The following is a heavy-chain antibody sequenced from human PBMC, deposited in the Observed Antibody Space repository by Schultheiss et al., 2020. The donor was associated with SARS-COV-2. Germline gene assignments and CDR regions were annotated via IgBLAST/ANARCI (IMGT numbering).Heavy chain of an antibody. D-gene: IGHD2/OR15-2a*01. J-gene: IGHJ6*02. V-gene: IGHV3-33*05. CDR2: ISYDGSNK. CDR3: ARVRGDYLPYSNYGMDV. Sequence: GGSLRLSCAASGFTFSSYGMHWVRQAPGKGLEWVALISYDGSNKYYADSVKGRFTISRDNAKNSLFLQMNSLRAEDTAVYYCARVRGDYLPYSNYGMDVWGQGTTVTVSS. CDR1: GFTFSSYG.